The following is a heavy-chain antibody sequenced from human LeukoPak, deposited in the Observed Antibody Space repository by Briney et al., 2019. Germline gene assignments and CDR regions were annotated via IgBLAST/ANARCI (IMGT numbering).Heavy chain of an antibody. CDR1: GGSISTSSYY. Sequence: SETLSLTCTVSGGSISTSSYYWGWIRQPPGKGLEWIGSLYHTGSTYYNPSLKSRVNISVDTSKNQFSLKLNSVTAADTAVYYCATSGNYFSRDAFDIWGQGTMVTVSS. J-gene: IGHJ3*02. V-gene: IGHV4-39*01. D-gene: IGHD1-26*01. CDR3: ATSGNYFSRDAFDI. CDR2: LYHTGST.